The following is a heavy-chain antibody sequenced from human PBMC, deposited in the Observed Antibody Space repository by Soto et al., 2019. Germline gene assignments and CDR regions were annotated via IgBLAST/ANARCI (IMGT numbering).Heavy chain of an antibody. CDR1: GGSISSNF. J-gene: IGHJ6*01. CDR3: ARVQTTETAYYYADDLDV. CDR2: FYYTGST. V-gene: IGHV4-59*01. Sequence: QVQLQESGPGLVKPSETLSLTCTVSGGSISSNFWSWIRQPPRKGLEWIGNFYYTGSTNYNASLNSRDTGSVDTSNNQFSLGLSAVTAGDPAVYYCARVQTTETAYYYADDLDVLGQGITVTVTS. D-gene: IGHD1-1*01.